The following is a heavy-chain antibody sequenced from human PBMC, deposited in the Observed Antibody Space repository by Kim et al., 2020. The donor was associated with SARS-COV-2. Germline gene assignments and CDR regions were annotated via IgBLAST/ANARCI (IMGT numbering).Heavy chain of an antibody. CDR1: GGTFSYA. V-gene: IGHV1-69*04. CDR2: VIPIPGIT. J-gene: IGHJ4*02. Sequence: SVKVSCKASGGTFSYAIVWVRQAPGQGLEWMGRVIPIPGITNYAQKFQGRVTITADKSTSTSYMELTSLRSEDTAVYYCARGLYYDSSGFDSWGQGTQVTLSS. D-gene: IGHD3-22*01. CDR3: ARGLYYDSSGFDS.